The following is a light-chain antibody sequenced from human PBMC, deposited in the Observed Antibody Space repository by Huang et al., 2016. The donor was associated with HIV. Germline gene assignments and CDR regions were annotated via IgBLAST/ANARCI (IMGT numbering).Light chain of an antibody. J-gene: IGKJ2*01. CDR2: DAS. V-gene: IGKV3-11*01. CDR3: QQRTNWRT. CDR1: QSVGSY. Sequence: EIVLTQSPATLSLSPGERATLSCRASQSVGSYLAWYQQKPGQAPRLLIYDASNRATVIPARCRGSGSGTDFTLTISSLEPEDFAVYYCQQRTNWRTFGQGTKLEIK.